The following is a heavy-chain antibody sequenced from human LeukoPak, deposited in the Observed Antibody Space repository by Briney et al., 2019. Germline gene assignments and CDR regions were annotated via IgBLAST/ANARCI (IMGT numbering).Heavy chain of an antibody. CDR3: VRDSGFRSLDY. D-gene: IGHD2-15*01. Sequence: LGGSLRLSCAASGFTFSTYNMNWVRQAPGKGLEWLAQINGDGSEKYFVDSVEGRFTISRDNPKNSLYLQMNSLRGDDTAVYFCVRDSGFRSLDYWGQGTLVTVSS. CDR1: GFTFSTYN. V-gene: IGHV3-7*01. CDR2: INGDGSEK. J-gene: IGHJ4*02.